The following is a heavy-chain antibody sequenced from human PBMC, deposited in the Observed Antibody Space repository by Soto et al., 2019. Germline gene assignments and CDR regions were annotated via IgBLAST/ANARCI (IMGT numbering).Heavy chain of an antibody. CDR3: AKLPWADYGGIFDP. CDR2: ISPYNDNT. V-gene: IGHV1-18*01. CDR1: GYTFTSYG. J-gene: IGHJ5*02. D-gene: IGHD4-17*01. Sequence: ASVKVSCKASGYTFTSYGISWVRQAPGQGLEWMGWISPYNDNTIYAQKFQGRVTMTADRSTRTVYLDLRSLKSNDTAVYYCAKLPWADYGGIFDPWGQGTLVTVSS.